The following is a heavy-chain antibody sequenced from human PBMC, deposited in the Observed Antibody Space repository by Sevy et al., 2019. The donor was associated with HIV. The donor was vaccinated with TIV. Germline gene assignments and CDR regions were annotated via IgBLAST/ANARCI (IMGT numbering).Heavy chain of an antibody. D-gene: IGHD6-25*01. CDR3: ARALGGFEAFDI. J-gene: IGHJ3*02. CDR1: GFTFSSYD. V-gene: IGHV3-23*01. Sequence: GGSLRLSCAASGFTFSSYDMSWVRQAPGKGLEWVSVISGSGVSTYYADSVKGRFTISRDNSKNTLYLQLNSLRAEDTAVYYCARALGGFEAFDIWGQGTMVTVSS. CDR2: ISGSGVST.